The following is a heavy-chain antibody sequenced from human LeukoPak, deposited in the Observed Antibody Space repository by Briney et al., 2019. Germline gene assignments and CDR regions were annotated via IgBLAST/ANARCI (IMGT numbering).Heavy chain of an antibody. CDR3: AREGTYDFWSGTSWFDP. CDR1: GFTFSSYA. Sequence: GGSLRLSCAASGFTFSSYAMHWVRQAPGKGLEWVAVISYDGSNKYYADSVRGRFTISRDNSKNTLYLQMNSLRAEDTAVYYCAREGTYDFWSGTSWFDPWGQGTLVTVSS. J-gene: IGHJ5*02. CDR2: ISYDGSNK. V-gene: IGHV3-30*04. D-gene: IGHD3-3*01.